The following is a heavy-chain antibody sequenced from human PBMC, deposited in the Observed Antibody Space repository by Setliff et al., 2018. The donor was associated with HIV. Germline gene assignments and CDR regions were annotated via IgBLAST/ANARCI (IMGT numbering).Heavy chain of an antibody. D-gene: IGHD3-3*01. Sequence: HLGGSLRLSCAASGFTFFSYEMNWVRQAPGKGLEWISYISSTGNTIYYADSVKGRFTISRDNAKNSLSLQMNSLRPEDTAVYYCAREGRITSFGVIIPGSNALDVWGQGTTVTVS. CDR1: GFTFFSYE. V-gene: IGHV3-48*03. J-gene: IGHJ6*02. CDR3: AREGRITSFGVIIPGSNALDV. CDR2: ISSTGNTI.